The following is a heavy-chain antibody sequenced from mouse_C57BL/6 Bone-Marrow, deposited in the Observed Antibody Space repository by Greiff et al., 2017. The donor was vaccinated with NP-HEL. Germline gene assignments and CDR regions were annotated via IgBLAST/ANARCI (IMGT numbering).Heavy chain of an antibody. J-gene: IGHJ4*01. CDR3: ARESFSPYYAMDY. CDR2: IDPSDSYT. CDR1: GYTFTSYW. Sequence: QVQLQQSGAELVRPGTSVKLSCKASGYTFTSYWMHWVKQRPGQGLEWIGVIDPSDSYTKYNQKFKGKANLTVDTSSSTAYRQLSSLTSEDFAVYYCARESFSPYYAMDYWCQGTAVTVSS. D-gene: IGHD6-1*01. V-gene: IGHV1-59*01.